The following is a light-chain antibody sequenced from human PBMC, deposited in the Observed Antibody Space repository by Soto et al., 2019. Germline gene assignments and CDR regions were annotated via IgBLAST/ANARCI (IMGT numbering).Light chain of an antibody. Sequence: EFVLTQSPGTLSLSPGERATLSCRASQSVSSSYLAWYQQKPGQAPRLLIYGASSRATGIPDRLSGSGSGTDFALTISRLEPEDFAVYYCQQYVLSRWTFGQGTKVEIK. CDR3: QQYVLSRWT. CDR1: QSVSSSY. J-gene: IGKJ1*01. V-gene: IGKV3-20*01. CDR2: GAS.